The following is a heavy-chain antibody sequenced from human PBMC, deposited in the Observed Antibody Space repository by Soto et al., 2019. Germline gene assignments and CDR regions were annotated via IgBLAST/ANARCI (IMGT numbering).Heavy chain of an antibody. CDR3: ARGSTILFSSGYPNFDY. CDR2: INPSGGGT. V-gene: IGHV1-46*01. CDR1: GYTFTSYY. J-gene: IGHJ4*02. D-gene: IGHD3-22*01. Sequence: ASVQVSCKASGYTFTSYYMHWVRQAPGQGLEWMGIINPSGGGTSYAQKFQARVTMTTDTSTSTAYMELRSLRSDDTAVYYCARGSTILFSSGYPNFDYWGQGTLVTVSS.